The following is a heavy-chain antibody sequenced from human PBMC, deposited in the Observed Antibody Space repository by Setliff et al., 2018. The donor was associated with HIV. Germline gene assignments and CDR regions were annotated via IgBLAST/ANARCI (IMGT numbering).Heavy chain of an antibody. CDR2: IIPIFGTA. J-gene: IGHJ3*02. CDR1: GGTFSSYV. Sequence: GASVKVSCKASGGTFSSYVISWVRQAPGQGLEWMGGIIPIFGTANYAQKFQGRVTITTDESTSTVYMELRSLRSDDTAVYYCARAGGFCNAANCLRSYDAFDIWGQGTTVTVS. CDR3: ARAGGFCNAANCLRSYDAFDI. V-gene: IGHV1-69*05. D-gene: IGHD2-15*01.